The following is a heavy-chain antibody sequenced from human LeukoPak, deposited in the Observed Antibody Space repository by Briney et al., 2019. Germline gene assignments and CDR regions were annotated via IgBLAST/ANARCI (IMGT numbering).Heavy chain of an antibody. CDR1: GYSISSGYY. CDR3: ARNQPIDY. Sequence: SATLSLTCAVSGYSISSGYYWGWIRQPPGKGLEWIGSIYHSGSTYYSPSLKSRVTISVDTSKNQFSLKLSSVTAADTAVYYCARNQPIDYWGQGTLVTVSS. D-gene: IGHD1-14*01. J-gene: IGHJ4*02. V-gene: IGHV4-38-2*01. CDR2: IYHSGST.